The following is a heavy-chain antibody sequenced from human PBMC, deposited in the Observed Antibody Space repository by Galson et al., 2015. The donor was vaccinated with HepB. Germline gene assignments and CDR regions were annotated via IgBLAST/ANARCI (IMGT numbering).Heavy chain of an antibody. CDR1: GFTFDDYT. Sequence: SLRLSCAASGFTFDDYTMHWVRQAPGKGLEWVSLISWDGGSTYYADSVKGRFTISRDNSKNSLYLQMNSLRTEDTALYYCAKEDRAEGRYFQHWGQGTLVTVSS. CDR3: AKEDRAEGRYFQH. D-gene: IGHD6-25*01. V-gene: IGHV3-43*01. J-gene: IGHJ1*01. CDR2: ISWDGGST.